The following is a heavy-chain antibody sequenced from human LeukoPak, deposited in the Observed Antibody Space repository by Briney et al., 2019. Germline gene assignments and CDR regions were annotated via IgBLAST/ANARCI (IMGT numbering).Heavy chain of an antibody. Sequence: SETLSLTCTVSGGSISSYYWSWIRQPPGKGLEWIGYISYSGYTNYNPSLKSRVTISVDTSKNQFALRRGSVDAADTAVYYCARDENYYGSESHWGQGTLVTVSS. CDR3: ARDENYYGSESH. CDR1: GGSISSYY. CDR2: ISYSGYT. V-gene: IGHV4-59*01. D-gene: IGHD3-10*01. J-gene: IGHJ4*02.